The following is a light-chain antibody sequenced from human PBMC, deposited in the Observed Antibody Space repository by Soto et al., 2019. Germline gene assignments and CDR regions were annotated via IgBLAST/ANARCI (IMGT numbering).Light chain of an antibody. V-gene: IGKV3-20*01. CDR2: GAA. CDR1: QTLTSNY. CDR3: QQYSDSVLT. Sequence: EIVLTQSPATLSLSPGERATLSCRASQTLTSNYLAWYQQKPGQAPRLLIHGAASRATGIPDRFSGSGTGTDFTLTISRLEPEDFAVDYCQQYSDSVLTFGGGTNVEIK. J-gene: IGKJ4*02.